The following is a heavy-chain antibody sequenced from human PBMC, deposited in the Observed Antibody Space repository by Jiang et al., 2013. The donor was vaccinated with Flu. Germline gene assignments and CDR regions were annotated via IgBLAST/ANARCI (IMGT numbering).Heavy chain of an antibody. CDR1: GYTFTGYY. D-gene: IGHD6-19*01. Sequence: PGASVTVSCKTSGYTFTGYYIHWVRQAPGQGPEWMGWINPKTGGTRYAQKFHGRVTMTRDTSITTAYMELSSLRSDDTAVFYCAKGPEWLVPHQWGQGTLVTVSS. J-gene: IGHJ1*01. CDR2: INPKTGGT. CDR3: AKGPEWLVPHQ. V-gene: IGHV1-2*02.